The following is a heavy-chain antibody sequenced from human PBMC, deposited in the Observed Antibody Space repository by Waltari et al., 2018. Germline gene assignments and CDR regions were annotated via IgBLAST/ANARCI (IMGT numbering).Heavy chain of an antibody. CDR3: ARRENYNFWRDSFDV. Sequence: WGWIRQPPGKGLEWIGQISESGSTSYNPSLKSRVTISVDTSRNQISLNLYSVTAADAAVYYCARRENYNFWRDSFDVWGQGTVVTVSS. D-gene: IGHD3-3*01. V-gene: IGHV4-39*07. J-gene: IGHJ3*01. CDR2: ISESGST.